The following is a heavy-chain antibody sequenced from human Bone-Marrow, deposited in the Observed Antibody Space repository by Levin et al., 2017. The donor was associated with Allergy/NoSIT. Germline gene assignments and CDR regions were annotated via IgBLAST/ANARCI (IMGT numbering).Heavy chain of an antibody. CDR2: IYSGGST. CDR3: AVSELVGVTAGFDI. Sequence: LSLTCVASGILVTTKYMTWVRQAPGKGLEWVSVIYSGGSTIYADSVKGRFTISRDKSTNTVFLQMNTLRAEDTAVYYCAVSELVGVTAGFDIWGQGTMVTVSS. V-gene: IGHV3-53*01. CDR1: GILVTTKY. J-gene: IGHJ3*02. D-gene: IGHD1-26*01.